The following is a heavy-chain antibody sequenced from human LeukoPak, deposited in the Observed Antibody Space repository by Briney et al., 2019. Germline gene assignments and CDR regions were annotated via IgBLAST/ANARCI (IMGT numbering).Heavy chain of an antibody. J-gene: IGHJ4*02. CDR2: FYYSGST. Sequence: SETLSLTCTVSGGSINSRPYSRGWIRQPPGKGLEWLGSFYYSGSTYYKPSLKSRVTISVDTSKNQFSLKLSSVTAADTAVYYCARLVVSSWYHEVLLGRDYWGQGTLVTVSS. CDR1: GGSINSRPYS. V-gene: IGHV4-39*01. CDR3: ARLVVSSWYHEVLLGRDY. D-gene: IGHD6-13*01.